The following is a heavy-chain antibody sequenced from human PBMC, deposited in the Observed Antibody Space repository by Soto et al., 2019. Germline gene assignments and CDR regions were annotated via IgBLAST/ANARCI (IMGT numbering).Heavy chain of an antibody. CDR1: GFTFSIYA. CDR2: ISGSGSST. J-gene: IGHJ5*02. CDR3: TKDFSGTTGTTSYVTIAT. V-gene: IGHV3-23*01. Sequence: EVQLLESGGGLVQPGGTLRLSCADSGFTFSIYAMSWVRQAPGKGLEWVSTISGSGSSTYYSDSVKGRFTISKDNSKNPRYLQMNSLRAEDTAVYYCTKDFSGTTGTTSYVTIATWGRETRVTVPS. D-gene: IGHD4-4*01.